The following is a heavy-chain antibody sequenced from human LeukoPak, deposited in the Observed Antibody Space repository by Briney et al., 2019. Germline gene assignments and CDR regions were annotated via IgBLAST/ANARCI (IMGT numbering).Heavy chain of an antibody. D-gene: IGHD2-15*01. J-gene: IGHJ4*02. CDR1: GFTLSSYW. V-gene: IGHV3-7*01. CDR3: AQKGGADN. Sequence: GGSLRLSCAASGFTLSSYWMSWVRQAPGKGLEWVANIKQDGSAIYYVDSVKGRFTISRDNAKNSLYLQMNSLRDEDTAVYYCAQKGGADNWGQGTLVTVSS. CDR2: IKQDGSAI.